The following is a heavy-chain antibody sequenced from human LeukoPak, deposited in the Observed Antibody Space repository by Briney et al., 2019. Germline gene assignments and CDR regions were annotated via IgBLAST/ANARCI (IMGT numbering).Heavy chain of an antibody. CDR1: GFTVSSNY. J-gene: IGHJ4*02. V-gene: IGHV3-53*01. D-gene: IGHD3/OR15-3a*01. CDR2: IYNDGNT. CDR3: AGDGALGL. Sequence: GGSLRLSCVASGFTVSSNYMNWVRRAPGKGLEWVSVIYNDGNTYYADSVKGRFTISRDNSKNTLYLQMNSLRAEDTAVYYCAGDGALGLWGQGTLVTVSS.